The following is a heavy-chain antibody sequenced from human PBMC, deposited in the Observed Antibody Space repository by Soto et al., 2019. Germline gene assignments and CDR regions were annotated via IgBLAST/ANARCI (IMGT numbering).Heavy chain of an antibody. CDR2: ISGNGSNT. D-gene: IGHD6-19*01. Sequence: PGGSLRLSCAASGFTFSSYAMHWVRQAPGKGLEWVSAISGNGSNTYYADSVKGRFTISRDNSKNTLYLQMNSLRAEDTAVYYCAKPSTRIAVALYYFDYWGQGTLVTVSS. V-gene: IGHV3-30*04. J-gene: IGHJ4*02. CDR3: AKPSTRIAVALYYFDY. CDR1: GFTFSSYA.